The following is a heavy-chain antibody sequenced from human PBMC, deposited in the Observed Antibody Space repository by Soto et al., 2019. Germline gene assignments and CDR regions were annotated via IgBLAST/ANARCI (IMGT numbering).Heavy chain of an antibody. D-gene: IGHD2-15*01. CDR1: GFTFSSYA. CDR2: ISGSGGSK. J-gene: IGHJ4*02. V-gene: IGHV3-23*01. CDR3: AQSAPHCSGGRCYFDY. Sequence: GGSLRLSCAASGFTFSSYAMSWVRQAPGKGLEWVSAISGSGGSKYYADSVKGRFTISRDNSKNTLYLQMNSLRAEDTSVYYCAQSAPHCSGGRCYFDYWGQGTLVTVSS.